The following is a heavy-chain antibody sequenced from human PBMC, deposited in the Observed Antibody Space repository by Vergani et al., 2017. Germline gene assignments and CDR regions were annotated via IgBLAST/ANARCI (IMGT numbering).Heavy chain of an antibody. D-gene: IGHD5-24*01. V-gene: IGHV7-4-1*02. CDR1: GYIFYGHL. CDR3: ARGLSRDEYNVLHY. J-gene: IGHJ4*02. Sequence: QVQLEQSGSELREPGASVKVSCKASGYIFYGHLLNWLRQAPGQGLEWLGWIDTANGRPTYARGFRGRFVFSVDTSVDSAYLEISSLKADDTAVYYCARGLSRDEYNVLHYWGQGSLVTVSS. CDR2: IDTANGRP.